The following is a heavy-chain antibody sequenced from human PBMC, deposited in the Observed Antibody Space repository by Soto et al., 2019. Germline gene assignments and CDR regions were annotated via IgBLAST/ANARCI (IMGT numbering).Heavy chain of an antibody. V-gene: IGHV1-18*01. Sequence: ASVKVSCKASGGTFSSYTISWVRQAPGQGLEWMGWISGYNGNTNYAQKLQARATMTTDTSTSTAYMEMRSLRSDDTAVYYCARGLQYSSSSHYYYGMDVWGQGTTVTVSS. D-gene: IGHD6-6*01. CDR3: ARGLQYSSSSHYYYGMDV. J-gene: IGHJ6*02. CDR1: GGTFSSYT. CDR2: ISGYNGNT.